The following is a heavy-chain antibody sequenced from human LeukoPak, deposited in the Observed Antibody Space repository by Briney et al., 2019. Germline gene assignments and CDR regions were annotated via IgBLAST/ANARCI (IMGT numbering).Heavy chain of an antibody. D-gene: IGHD3-10*01. J-gene: IGHJ4*02. CDR1: GDSIGPLY. CDR3: ARGGVAAKYYFDY. CDR2: IYYSGST. V-gene: IGHV4-59*11. Sequence: PSETLSLTCTVSGDSIGPLYWGWIRQPPGKGLEFIGYIYYSGSTNYSPSLKSRVSLSVDTSKNQFSLRLSSVTAADTAVYYCARGGVAAKYYFDYWGQGTLVTVSS.